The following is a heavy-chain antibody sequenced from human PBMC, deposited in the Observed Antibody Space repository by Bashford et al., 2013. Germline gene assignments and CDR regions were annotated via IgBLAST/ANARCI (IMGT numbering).Heavy chain of an antibody. CDR3: AKDRSIVVVPAVRPAGMDV. V-gene: IGHV3-30*18. D-gene: IGHD2-2*01. CDR2: ISYDGSNK. Sequence: VRQAPGKGLEWVAVISYDGSNKYYTDSVKGRFTISRDNSKNTLYLQMSSLRAEDTAVYYCAKDRSIVVVPAVRPAGMDVVGQGTTVTVSS. J-gene: IGHJ6*02.